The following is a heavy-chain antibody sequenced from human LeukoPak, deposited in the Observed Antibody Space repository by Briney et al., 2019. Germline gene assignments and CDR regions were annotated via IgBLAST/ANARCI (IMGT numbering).Heavy chain of an antibody. Sequence: PGRSLRLSCAASGFTFSSHGMHWVRQAPGKGLEWVAVISYDGSNKYYADSVKGRFTISRDNSKNTLYLQMNSLRAEDTAVYYCASTEAMVPPEDYWGQGTLVTVSS. V-gene: IGHV3-30*03. D-gene: IGHD5-18*01. CDR3: ASTEAMVPPEDY. CDR1: GFTFSSHG. CDR2: ISYDGSNK. J-gene: IGHJ4*02.